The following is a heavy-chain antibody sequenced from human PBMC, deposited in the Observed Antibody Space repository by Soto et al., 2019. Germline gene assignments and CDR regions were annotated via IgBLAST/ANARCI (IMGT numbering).Heavy chain of an antibody. Sequence: GGSLRLSCSASELTFSSYWMSWVRQAPGKGLEWVANIEQDGSEKYYVDSVKGRFTISRDNAKNSLYLQMNSLRAEDTAVYYCARGSVGVYYYGMDVWGQGTTVTVSS. V-gene: IGHV3-7*01. J-gene: IGHJ6*02. CDR3: ARGSVGVYYYGMDV. CDR2: IEQDGSEK. CDR1: ELTFSSYW. D-gene: IGHD2-8*01.